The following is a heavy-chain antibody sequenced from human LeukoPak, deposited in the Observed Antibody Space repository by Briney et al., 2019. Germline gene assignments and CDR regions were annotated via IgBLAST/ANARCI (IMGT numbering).Heavy chain of an antibody. V-gene: IGHV3-23*01. D-gene: IGHD1-14*01. CDR3: AKATGYLL. CDR2: INWNGGST. CDR1: GFTFSSYE. Sequence: GGSLRLSCAASGFTFSSYEMNWVRQAPGKGLEWVSGINWNGGSTGYAGSVKGRFTISRDNSKNTLYLQMNSLRAEDTAVYYCAKATGYLLWGQGTLVTVSS. J-gene: IGHJ4*02.